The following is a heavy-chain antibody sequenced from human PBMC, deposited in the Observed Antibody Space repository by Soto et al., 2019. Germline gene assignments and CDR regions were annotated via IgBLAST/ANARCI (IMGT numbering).Heavy chain of an antibody. CDR1: GYTFTSYG. Sequence: ASVKVSCKASGYTFTSYGISWVRQAPGQGLEWMGRISAYNGNTNYAQKLQGRVTMTTDTSTSTAYMELRSLRSDDTAVYYCARETFPSYCSGGSCQYYFDYWGQGTLVTVSS. V-gene: IGHV1-18*01. CDR2: ISAYNGNT. J-gene: IGHJ4*02. CDR3: ARETFPSYCSGGSCQYYFDY. D-gene: IGHD2-15*01.